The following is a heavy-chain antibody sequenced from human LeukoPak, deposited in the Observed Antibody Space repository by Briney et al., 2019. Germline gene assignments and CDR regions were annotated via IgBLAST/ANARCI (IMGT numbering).Heavy chain of an antibody. D-gene: IGHD1-26*01. CDR3: PKDDGTG. V-gene: IGHV3-23*01. J-gene: IGHJ4*02. CDR1: GFTFSRHA. Sequence: PGGSLRLSCAASGFTFSRHAMSWVRQAPGKGLEWVSAISSSGGSTYYADSVKGWFTISRDNSKNTLYLQMNSLRGEDTAVYYCPKDDGTGWGQGILVTVSS. CDR2: ISSSGGST.